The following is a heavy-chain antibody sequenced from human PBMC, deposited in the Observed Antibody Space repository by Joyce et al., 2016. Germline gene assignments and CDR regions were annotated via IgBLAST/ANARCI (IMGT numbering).Heavy chain of an antibody. CDR3: ARLRRWSGPSDC. CDR2: INRDGSDT. V-gene: IGHV3-74*03. Sequence: EVQLVESGGGLVQPGGSLRLSCAASGFTFSSSWMYWVRKAPGKGVVLVSRINRDGSDTTYSDSVKGRFTISRDNAKNTLYLQMNRLRAEDTAVYYCARLRRWSGPSDCWGQGTLVTVSS. D-gene: IGHD4-23*01. CDR1: GFTFSSSW. J-gene: IGHJ4*02.